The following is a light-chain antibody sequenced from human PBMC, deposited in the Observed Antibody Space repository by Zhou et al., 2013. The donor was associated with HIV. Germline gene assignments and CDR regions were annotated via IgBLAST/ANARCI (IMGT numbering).Light chain of an antibody. J-gene: IGKJ1*01. CDR1: QGISNS. CDR3: QQYYSTLRT. Sequence: DIQMTQSPSSLSASVGDRVTITCRASQGISNSLAWYQQKPGKAPKLLLYASSRLESGVPSRFSGSGSGTDYTLTISSLQPEDFATYYCQQYYSTLRTFGQGTKVEIK. V-gene: IGKV1-NL1*01. CDR2: ASS.